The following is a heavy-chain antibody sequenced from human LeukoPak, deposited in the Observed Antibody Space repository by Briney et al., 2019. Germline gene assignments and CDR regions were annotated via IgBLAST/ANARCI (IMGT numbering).Heavy chain of an antibody. CDR3: ARDWFDGDYDRFDY. V-gene: IGHV3-7*03. CDR2: INQDGSQK. CDR1: GFTFSSYR. D-gene: IGHD4-17*01. Sequence: GSLRLSCAVSGFTFSSYRMSWFRQAPGKGLEWVANINQDGSQKFSVDSVKGRFTISRDNAKNSLSLQMNSLRVEDTAVYYCARDWFDGDYDRFDYWGQGTLVTVSS. J-gene: IGHJ4*02.